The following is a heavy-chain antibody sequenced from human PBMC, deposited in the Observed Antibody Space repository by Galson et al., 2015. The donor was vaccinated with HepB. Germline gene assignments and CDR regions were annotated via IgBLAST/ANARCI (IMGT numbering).Heavy chain of an antibody. V-gene: IGHV1-46*01. CDR2: INPSDGST. D-gene: IGHD3-22*01. Sequence: SVKASCKASGYTFTSYYMHWVRQAPGQGLEWMGIINPSDGSTIYAQMFQGRVTMTRDTSTSTVYMELSSLRSEETAVYYCARVTYYYDSSAYYYFDYWGQGTLVTVSS. J-gene: IGHJ4*02. CDR3: ARVTYYYDSSAYYYFDY. CDR1: GYTFTSYY.